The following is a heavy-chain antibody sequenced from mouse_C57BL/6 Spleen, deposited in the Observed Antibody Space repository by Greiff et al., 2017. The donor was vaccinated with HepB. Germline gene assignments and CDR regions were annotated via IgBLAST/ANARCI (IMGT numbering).Heavy chain of an antibody. V-gene: IGHV1-15*01. CDR2: IDPETGGT. CDR1: GYTFTDYE. Sequence: QVQLQQSGAELVRPGASVTLSCKASGYTFTDYEMHWVKQTPVHGLDLIGAIDPETGGTAYNQNFKGKSIQTADKASSTAYMELRSLTSEDAAVYYCTRNECYFDDWGQGTTLTVSS. CDR3: TRNECYFDD. J-gene: IGHJ2*01.